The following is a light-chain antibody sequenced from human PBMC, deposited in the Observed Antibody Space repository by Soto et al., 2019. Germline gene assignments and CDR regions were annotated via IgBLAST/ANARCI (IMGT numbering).Light chain of an antibody. CDR1: QSVSSKY. Sequence: EIVLTQSPGTLSLSPGEIATLSCSASQSVSSKYLAWYQQKPGQAPRVLIYGTSIRASGVPERFSGGGSGTDFTLTITRLEPEDFAVYYCQQYGSSLFTFGPGTKVDIK. CDR3: QQYGSSLFT. J-gene: IGKJ3*01. V-gene: IGKV3-20*01. CDR2: GTS.